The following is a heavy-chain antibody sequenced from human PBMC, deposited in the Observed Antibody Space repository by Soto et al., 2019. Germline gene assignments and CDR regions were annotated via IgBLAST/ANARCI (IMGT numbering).Heavy chain of an antibody. D-gene: IGHD3-16*01. Sequence: ASVKVSCKASGYTFTSYGISWVRQAPGQGLEWMGWISAYNGNTNYAQKLQGRVTMTTDTSTSTAYMELRSLRSDDTAVYYCARDLLIMITLGGAQDPYGKDVWGQGTTVTVSS. CDR2: ISAYNGNT. J-gene: IGHJ6*02. CDR1: GYTFTSYG. V-gene: IGHV1-18*01. CDR3: ARDLLIMITLGGAQDPYGKDV.